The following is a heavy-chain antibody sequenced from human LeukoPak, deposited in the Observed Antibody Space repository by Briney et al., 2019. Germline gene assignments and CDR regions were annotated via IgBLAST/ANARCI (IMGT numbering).Heavy chain of an antibody. J-gene: IGHJ4*02. CDR1: GFTISTYA. D-gene: IGHD2-2*01. Sequence: GGSLRLSCAASGFTISTYAMHWVRQAPGKGPEWVAVISYDGSNKYYADSVKGRFTISRDNSKNTLYLQMNSLRAEDTAVYYCARDLLGYCSSNSCHFFDYWGQGTLVTVSS. CDR3: ARDLLGYCSSNSCHFFDY. V-gene: IGHV3-30-3*01. CDR2: ISYDGSNK.